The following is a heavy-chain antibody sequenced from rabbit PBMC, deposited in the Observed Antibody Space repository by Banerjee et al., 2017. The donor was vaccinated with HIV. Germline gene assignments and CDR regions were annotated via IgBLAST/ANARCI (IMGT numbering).Heavy chain of an antibody. D-gene: IGHD1-1*01. CDR1: GFDFSSYA. V-gene: IGHV1S47*01. Sequence: QEQLEESGGGLVKPEGSLTLTCKASGFDFSSYAMCWVRQAPGKGPEWIACIGGGDGSTYYASWVNGRFTVSRSTSLTTVTLQMTSLTAADTATYFCARDSSSGAWIDRLDLWGQGTLVTVS. CDR2: IGGGDGST. J-gene: IGHJ3*01. CDR3: ARDSSSGAWIDRLDL.